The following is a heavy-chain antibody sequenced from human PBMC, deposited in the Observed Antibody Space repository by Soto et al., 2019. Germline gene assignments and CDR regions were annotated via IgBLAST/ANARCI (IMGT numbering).Heavy chain of an antibody. CDR2: IYPGDSDT. D-gene: IGHD3-10*01. CDR1: GYSFTTYW. Sequence: PGESLKISWKGSGYSFTTYWSGWVRQMPGKGLEWMGIIYPGDSDTRYSPSFQGQVTISADKSISTAYLQWSSLKASDTAMYYCARAMVRGKNYYGVNVWGQGTTVTAP. CDR3: ARAMVRGKNYYGVNV. J-gene: IGHJ6*02. V-gene: IGHV5-51*01.